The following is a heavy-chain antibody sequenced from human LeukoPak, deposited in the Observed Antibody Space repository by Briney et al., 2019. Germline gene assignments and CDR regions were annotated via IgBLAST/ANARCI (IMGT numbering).Heavy chain of an antibody. D-gene: IGHD3-16*01. CDR3: ARARGSYGYLFYY. Sequence: PSETLSLTCAVYGGSFSCYYWSWIRQPPGKGLEWIGEINHSGSTNYNPSLKSRVTISVDTSNNQFSLKLSSVTAADTAVYYCARARGSYGYLFYYWGQGTLVTVSS. CDR2: INHSGST. CDR1: GGSFSCYY. V-gene: IGHV4-34*01. J-gene: IGHJ4*02.